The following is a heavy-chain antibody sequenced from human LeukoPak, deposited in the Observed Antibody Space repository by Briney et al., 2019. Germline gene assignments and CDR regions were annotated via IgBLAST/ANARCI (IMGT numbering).Heavy chain of an antibody. Sequence: ASVKVSCKASGYTFTNYAINWVRQAPGQGLEWMGWIDTSTGNPTYAQGFTEQFVFSLDTSVSTAYLQISSLKTEDTAVYYCARDNYGAEEGIGSSLVWFDPWGQGTLVIVSS. CDR1: GYTFTNYA. CDR2: IDTSTGNP. D-gene: IGHD6-13*01. CDR3: ARDNYGAEEGIGSSLVWFDP. V-gene: IGHV7-4-1*02. J-gene: IGHJ5*02.